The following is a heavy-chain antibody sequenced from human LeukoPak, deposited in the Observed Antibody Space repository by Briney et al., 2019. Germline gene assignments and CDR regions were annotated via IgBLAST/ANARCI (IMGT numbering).Heavy chain of an antibody. CDR3: ARGSDFDWLLSDY. CDR2: IRQDGSAK. Sequence: GGSLSLSCAASGFTFSIHWMSWVRQAPGKGREWVANIRQDGSAKYYVDCVKSRFNISRDNAKNSLYLQMNSQRAEDTAVYYCARGSDFDWLLSDYWGQGTLVTVSS. D-gene: IGHD3-9*01. CDR1: GFTFSIHW. V-gene: IGHV3-7*04. J-gene: IGHJ4*02.